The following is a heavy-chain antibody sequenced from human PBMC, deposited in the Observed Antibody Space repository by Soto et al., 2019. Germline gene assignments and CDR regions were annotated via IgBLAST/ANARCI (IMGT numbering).Heavy chain of an antibody. J-gene: IGHJ4*02. CDR2: IYYSGST. CDR3: AREPTHDYGDYVY. V-gene: IGHV4-30-4*01. Sequence: SETLSLTCTVSGGSISSGDYYWSWIRQPPGKGLEWIGYIYYSGSTYYNPSLKSRVTISVDTSKNQFSLKLSSVTAADTAVYYCAREPTHDYGDYVYWGQGTLVTVSS. D-gene: IGHD4-17*01. CDR1: GGSISSGDYY.